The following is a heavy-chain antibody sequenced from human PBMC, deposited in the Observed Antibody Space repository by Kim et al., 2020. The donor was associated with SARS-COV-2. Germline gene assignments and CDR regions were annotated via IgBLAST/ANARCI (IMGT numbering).Heavy chain of an antibody. V-gene: IGHV3-30*04. CDR2: ISYDGSNK. Sequence: GGSLRLSCAASGFTFSSYAMHWVRQAPGKGLEWVAVISYDGSNKYYADSVKGRFTISRDNSKNTLYLQMNSLRAEDTAVYYCARDRDYGDYVLSRPVSHLDYWGQGTLVTVSS. J-gene: IGHJ4*02. CDR1: GFTFSSYA. D-gene: IGHD4-17*01. CDR3: ARDRDYGDYVLSRPVSHLDY.